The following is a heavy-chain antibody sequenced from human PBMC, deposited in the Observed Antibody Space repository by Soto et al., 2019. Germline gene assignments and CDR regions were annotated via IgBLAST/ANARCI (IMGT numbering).Heavy chain of an antibody. CDR1: GYTFTDFY. Sequence: QVHLVQSGAEVQNSGASVRVSCKASGYTFTDFYIHWLRQAPGQGLESMGWINPDTGGTDYKEKFQGWVTMTRDTSKTTAYMELSSLKSDDTAIYFCARGVARDGSSWYRGAYDSWGQGTLVTVSS. D-gene: IGHD6-13*01. J-gene: IGHJ4*02. CDR2: INPDTGGT. V-gene: IGHV1-2*04. CDR3: ARGVARDGSSWYRGAYDS.